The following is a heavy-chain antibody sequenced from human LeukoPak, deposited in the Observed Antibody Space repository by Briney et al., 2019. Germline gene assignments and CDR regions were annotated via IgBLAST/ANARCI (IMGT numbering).Heavy chain of an antibody. J-gene: IGHJ4*02. CDR1: GHKFTDDY. Sequence: ASVKVSCKASGHKFTDDYMHWVRQAPGQGLEFMGWINPDSGFTNYAQKFKGRVTMTRDTSISTAYLEVRSLTSDDTAVYYCAPTAEAYTSWWKVWGQGTLVTVSS. CDR2: INPDSGFT. D-gene: IGHD3-16*01. V-gene: IGHV1-2*02. CDR3: APTAEAYTSWWKV.